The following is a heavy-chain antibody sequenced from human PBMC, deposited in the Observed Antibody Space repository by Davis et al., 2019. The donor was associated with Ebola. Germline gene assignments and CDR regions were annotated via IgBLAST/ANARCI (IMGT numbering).Heavy chain of an antibody. J-gene: IGHJ5*02. V-gene: IGHV1-3*01. CDR3: ARCLRTVTTNWFDP. Sequence: ASVKVSCKASGYTFTSYAMHWVRQAPGQRLEWMGWINAGNGNTKYSQKFQGRVTITRDTSASTAYMELSSLRCEDTAVYYCARCLRTVTTNWFDPWGQGTLVTVSS. CDR1: GYTFTSYA. D-gene: IGHD4-17*01. CDR2: INAGNGNT.